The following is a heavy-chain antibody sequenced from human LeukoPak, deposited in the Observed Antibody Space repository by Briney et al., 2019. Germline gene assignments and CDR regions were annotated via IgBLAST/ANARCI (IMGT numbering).Heavy chain of an antibody. V-gene: IGHV1-69*13. J-gene: IGHJ4*02. CDR3: ARGCSGGSCYSPFDY. D-gene: IGHD2-15*01. CDR2: IIPIFGTA. Sequence: SVKVSFTASGGTFSSYAISWVRQAPGQGLEWMGGIIPIFGTANYAQKFQGRVTITADESTSTAYMELSSLRSEDTAVYYCARGCSGGSCYSPFDYWGQGTLVTVSS. CDR1: GGTFSSYA.